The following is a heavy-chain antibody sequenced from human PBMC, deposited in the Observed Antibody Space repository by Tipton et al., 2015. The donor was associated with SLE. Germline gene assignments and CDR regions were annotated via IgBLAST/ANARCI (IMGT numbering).Heavy chain of an antibody. CDR1: GGSFSGYY. V-gene: IGHV4-34*01. Sequence: TLSLTCAVYGGSFSGYYWSWIRQPPGKGLEWIGEINHSGRTNYNPSLKSRVTISVDTSKNQFSLKLSSVTAADTAVYYCASSSELVRDAFDIWGQGTMVTVSS. CDR3: ASSSELVRDAFDI. CDR2: INHSGRT. D-gene: IGHD6-6*01. J-gene: IGHJ3*02.